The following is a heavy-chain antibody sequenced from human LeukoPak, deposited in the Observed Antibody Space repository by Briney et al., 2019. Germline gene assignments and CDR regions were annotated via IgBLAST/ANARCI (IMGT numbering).Heavy chain of an antibody. CDR1: GFTFSNAW. J-gene: IGHJ4*02. Sequence: GGSLRLSCAASGFTFSNAWMSWVRQAPGKGLEWVGRIKSKTDGGTTDYAAPVKGRFTISRDDSKNTLYLQMNGLKTEDTAVYYCTTDPTYYYDSSGFESGDYWGQGTLVTVSS. D-gene: IGHD3-22*01. CDR3: TTDPTYYYDSSGFESGDY. CDR2: IKSKTDGGTT. V-gene: IGHV3-15*01.